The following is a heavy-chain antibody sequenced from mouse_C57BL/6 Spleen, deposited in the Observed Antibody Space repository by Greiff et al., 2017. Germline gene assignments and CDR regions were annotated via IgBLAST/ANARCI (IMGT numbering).Heavy chain of an antibody. CDR2: IDPSDSYT. D-gene: IGHD6-1*01. CDR3: ARRLRYYFDY. CDR1: GYTFTSYW. Sequence: VQLQQPVAELVMPGASVKLSCKASGYTFTSYWMHWVKQRPGQGLEWIGEIDPSDSYTNYNQTFKGKSTLTVDKSSSTAYMQLSSLTSEDSAVYYCARRLRYYFDYWGQGTTLTVSS. V-gene: IGHV1-69*01. J-gene: IGHJ2*01.